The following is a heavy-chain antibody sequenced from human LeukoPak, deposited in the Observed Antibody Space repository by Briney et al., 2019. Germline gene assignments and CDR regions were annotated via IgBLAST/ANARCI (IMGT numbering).Heavy chain of an antibody. CDR1: GYTFTGYY. CDR3: TRNADSGLDY. V-gene: IGHV1-46*03. D-gene: IGHD3-10*01. Sequence: ASVKVSCKVAGYTFTGYYMHWVRQAPGQGLEWMGFINPSGGSTSYAQKFQGRVTMTRDTSTSTVYMELTSLRSEDTAMYYCTRNADSGLDYWGQGTLVTVSS. CDR2: INPSGGST. J-gene: IGHJ4*02.